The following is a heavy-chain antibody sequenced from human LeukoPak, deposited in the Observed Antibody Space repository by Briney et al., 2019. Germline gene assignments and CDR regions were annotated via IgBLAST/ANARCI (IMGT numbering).Heavy chain of an antibody. CDR1: GFTFSDFD. D-gene: IGHD3-16*01. CDR3: AGHGF. J-gene: IGHJ4*02. CDR2: ISGGGDRT. V-gene: IGHV3-23*01. Sequence: GGSLRLSCAASGFTFSDFDMSWVRQAPGKGLEWVSAISGGGDRTYYADSVKGRFTISRDNSKNTLYLQMNSLRAEDAAVYYCAGHGFGGQGPRVTVSS.